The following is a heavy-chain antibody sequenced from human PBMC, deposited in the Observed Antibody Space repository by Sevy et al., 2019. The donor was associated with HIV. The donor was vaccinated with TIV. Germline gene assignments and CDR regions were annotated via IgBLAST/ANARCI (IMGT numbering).Heavy chain of an antibody. CDR2: IYYSGST. V-gene: IGHV4-39*01. J-gene: IGHJ4*02. D-gene: IGHD5-18*01. CDR3: ARRGGDTAMAPNYYFDY. Sequence: SDTLSLTCTVSGGSISSSSYYWGWIRQPPGKGLEWIGSIYYSGSTYYNPSLKSRVTISVDTSKNQFSLKLSSVTAADTAVYYCARRGGDTAMAPNYYFDYWGQGTLVTVSS. CDR1: GGSISSSSYY.